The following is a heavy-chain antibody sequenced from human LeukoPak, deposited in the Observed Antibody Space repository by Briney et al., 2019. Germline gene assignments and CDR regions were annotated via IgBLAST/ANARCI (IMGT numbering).Heavy chain of an antibody. CDR3: ARRSYFYDSSAYLYYFDY. CDR2: IYPGDSDT. V-gene: IGHV5-51*01. Sequence: GESLKISCKGSGYIFTSYWIGWVRQMPGKGLEWMAIIYPGDSDTRYSPSFQGQVTISADKSISTAYLQWSSLKASDTAMYYCARRSYFYDSSAYLYYFDYWGQGTLVTVSS. J-gene: IGHJ4*02. D-gene: IGHD3-22*01. CDR1: GYIFTSYW.